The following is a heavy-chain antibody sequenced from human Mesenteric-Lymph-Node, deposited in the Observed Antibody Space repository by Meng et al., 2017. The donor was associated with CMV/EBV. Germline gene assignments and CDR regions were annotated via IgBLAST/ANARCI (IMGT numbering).Heavy chain of an antibody. Sequence: SETLSLTCTVSGGSVSSVSYYWSWIRQPPGKGLEWIGYIYYMGSTNYNLSLKSRVTIAADTSKNQFSLKPISVTAADTAVYYCARGGVVPAAMGAFDIWGQGTMVTVSS. CDR3: ARGGVVPAAMGAFDI. D-gene: IGHD2-2*01. J-gene: IGHJ3*02. V-gene: IGHV4-61*01. CDR2: IYYMGST. CDR1: GGSVSSVSYY.